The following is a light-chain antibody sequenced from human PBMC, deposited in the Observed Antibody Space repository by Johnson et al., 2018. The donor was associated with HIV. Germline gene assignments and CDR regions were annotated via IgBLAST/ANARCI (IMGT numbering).Light chain of an antibody. CDR2: ENN. CDR3: GPWDTSLGAQYV. Sequence: QSILTQPPSVSAAPGQKVTISCSGSSSNIGNNYVSWYQHLPGTAPKLLIYENNKRPSGIPDRFSDSHSGASPTLAITALQTGDEADYYCGPWDTSLGAQYVFGSGTKVTVL. CDR1: SSNIGNNY. V-gene: IGLV1-51*02. J-gene: IGLJ1*01.